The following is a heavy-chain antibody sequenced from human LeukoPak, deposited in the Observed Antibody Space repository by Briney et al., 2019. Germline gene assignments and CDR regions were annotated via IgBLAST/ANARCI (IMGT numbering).Heavy chain of an antibody. CDR1: GYTFTTFN. CDR2: VNPTSGVS. J-gene: IGHJ4*02. CDR3: ARERGYCSDSACYGSDY. V-gene: IGHV1-46*01. D-gene: IGHD2-2*01. Sequence: ASVKISCRTSGYTFTTFNIHWVRQAPGQGLEWMGMVNPTSGVSIYAQKFQGRVTMTRDTSTSTVYMELSSLTSDDAAVYFCARERGYCSDSACYGSDYWGQGTLVTVSS.